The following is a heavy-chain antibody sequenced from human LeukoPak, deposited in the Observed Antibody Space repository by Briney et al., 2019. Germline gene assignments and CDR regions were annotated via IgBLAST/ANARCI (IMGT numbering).Heavy chain of an antibody. CDR2: ISSSGSTI. CDR3: ARDSQRAYSSSWDYYGMDV. CDR1: GFTFSDYF. J-gene: IGHJ6*02. D-gene: IGHD6-13*01. Sequence: GGPLRLSCAAYGFTFSDYFMSWNRQAPGKGLEWVSYISSSGSTIYYADSVKGRFTISRDNAKNSLYLQMNSLRAEDTAVYYCARDSQRAYSSSWDYYGMDVWGQGTTLTVSS. V-gene: IGHV3-11*01.